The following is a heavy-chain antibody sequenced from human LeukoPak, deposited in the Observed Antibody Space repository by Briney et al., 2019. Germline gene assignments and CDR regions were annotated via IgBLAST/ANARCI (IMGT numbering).Heavy chain of an antibody. CDR3: ARDNTSPALYYYYYMDV. CDR2: IKQDGSEK. CDR1: GFTFSSYW. V-gene: IGHV3-7*01. D-gene: IGHD2-2*01. J-gene: IGHJ6*03. Sequence: GGSLRLSCAASGFTFSSYWMSWVRRAPGKGLEWVANIKQDGSEKYYVDSVKGRFTISRDNAKNSLYLQMNSLRAEDTAVYYRARDNTSPALYYYYYMDVWGKGTTVTISS.